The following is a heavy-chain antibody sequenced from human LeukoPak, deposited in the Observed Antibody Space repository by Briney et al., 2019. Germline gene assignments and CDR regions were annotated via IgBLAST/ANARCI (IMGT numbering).Heavy chain of an antibody. CDR1: GFTFSGYG. CDR3: AKGGRAAADRNFDL. J-gene: IGHJ2*01. CDR2: ISYDGSNK. D-gene: IGHD6-13*01. Sequence: GGSLRLSCAASGFTFSGYGMRWVRQAPGKGLEWVAAISYDGSNKNDADSVKGRFTISRDNSKNTLYLQMNSLRVDDTAVYYCAKGGRAAADRNFDLWGRGTLVSVSS. V-gene: IGHV3-30*18.